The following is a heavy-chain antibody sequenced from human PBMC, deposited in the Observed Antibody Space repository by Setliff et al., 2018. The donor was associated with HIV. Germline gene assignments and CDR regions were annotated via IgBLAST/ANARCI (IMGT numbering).Heavy chain of an antibody. J-gene: IGHJ6*03. D-gene: IGHD3-10*01. CDR2: VYYSGST. Sequence: PSETLSLTCTVSGASSIYFWGWIRQPPGKGLEWIGSVYYSGSTYYNPSLKSRVTISVDTSKNQFSLKVNSVTAADTAVYYCARGRITLVRGVTNPYYDYYMDVWGKGTTVTVSS. CDR3: ARGRITLVRGVTNPYYDYYMDV. V-gene: IGHV4-39*07. CDR1: GASSIYF.